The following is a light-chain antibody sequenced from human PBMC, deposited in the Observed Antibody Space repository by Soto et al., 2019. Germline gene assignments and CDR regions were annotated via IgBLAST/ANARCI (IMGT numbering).Light chain of an antibody. CDR3: SSYTRSDIFV. Sequence: QSVLTQPASVSGSPGQSIIISCTGTSSDVGAYNYVSWYQQHLDKAPKVMIYEVTNRPSGVSNRFSGSKSGNTASLTISGLQAEDEADYYCSSYTRSDIFVFGTGTKVTVL. CDR1: SSDVGAYNY. J-gene: IGLJ1*01. V-gene: IGLV2-14*01. CDR2: EVT.